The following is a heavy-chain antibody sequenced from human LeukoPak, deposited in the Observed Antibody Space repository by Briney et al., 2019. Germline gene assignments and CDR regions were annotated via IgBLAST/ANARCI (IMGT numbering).Heavy chain of an antibody. CDR3: ARDNNFDH. Sequence: TGGSLRLSCAASGFTFSSYAMSWVRQAPGKGLEWVANIKRDGSEKYYVDSVKGRFTISRDNAKNSLYLQMNSLRAEDTAVYYCARDNNFDHWGQGTLVTVSS. J-gene: IGHJ4*02. V-gene: IGHV3-7*03. CDR1: GFTFSSYA. CDR2: IKRDGSEK.